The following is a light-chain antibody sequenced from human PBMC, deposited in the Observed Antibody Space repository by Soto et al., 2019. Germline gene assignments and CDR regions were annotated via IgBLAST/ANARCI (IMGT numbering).Light chain of an antibody. Sequence: QSALTQPPSASGSPGQSVTISCTGTSSDVGGYNCVSWYQQHPGKAPKLMIYEVTKRPSGDPDRFSGSKSDNTASLTVSGLQAEDEADYYCSSYAGSNTVIFGGGTKLTVL. J-gene: IGLJ2*01. CDR2: EVT. V-gene: IGLV2-8*01. CDR3: SSYAGSNTVI. CDR1: SSDVGGYNC.